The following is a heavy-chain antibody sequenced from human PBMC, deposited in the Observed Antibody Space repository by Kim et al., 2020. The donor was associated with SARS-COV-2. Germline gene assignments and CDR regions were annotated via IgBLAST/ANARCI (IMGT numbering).Heavy chain of an antibody. CDR2: IYYSGST. D-gene: IGHD6-13*01. Sequence: SETLSLTCTVSGGSISSSSYYWGWIRQPPGKGLEWIGSIYYSGSTYYNPSLKSRVIISVDTSKNQFSLKLSSVTAADTAVYYCARISSQLVLLGFDPWGQGTLVTVSS. CDR3: ARISSQLVLLGFDP. CDR1: GGSISSSSYY. J-gene: IGHJ5*02. V-gene: IGHV4-39*01.